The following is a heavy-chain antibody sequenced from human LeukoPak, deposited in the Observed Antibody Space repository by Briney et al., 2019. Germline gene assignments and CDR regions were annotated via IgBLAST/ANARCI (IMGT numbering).Heavy chain of an antibody. V-gene: IGHV1-46*01. CDR2: INPSGGST. CDR3: ARLIHDYTNYFDY. Sequence: ASVKVSCKASGYTFTSYYIHWVRQVPGQGPECMGIINPSGGSTTYAQKFQGRVTMTRDTSTSTVNMELSSLRSEDTAVYYCARLIHDYTNYFDYWGQGTLVTVSS. D-gene: IGHD4-11*01. J-gene: IGHJ4*02. CDR1: GYTFTSYY.